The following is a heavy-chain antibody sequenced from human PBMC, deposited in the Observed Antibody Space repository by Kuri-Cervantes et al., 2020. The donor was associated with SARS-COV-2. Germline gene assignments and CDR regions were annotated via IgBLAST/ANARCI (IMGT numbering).Heavy chain of an antibody. J-gene: IGHJ4*02. D-gene: IGHD1-20*01. V-gene: IGHV3-74*01. Sequence: GESLKISCAASGFPFISYWMHWVRQAPGKGLVWVSHINNDGSSTNYADSLKGRFTISRDNAKNTLYLQMNSLRVEDTAVYYCARISSWPITGDYWGQGTLVTVSS. CDR1: GFPFISYW. CDR3: ARISSWPITGDY. CDR2: INNDGSST.